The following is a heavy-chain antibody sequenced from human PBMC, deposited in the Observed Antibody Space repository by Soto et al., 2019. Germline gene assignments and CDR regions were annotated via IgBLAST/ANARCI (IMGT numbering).Heavy chain of an antibody. CDR3: ARERGGLKRLVPWFDP. V-gene: IGHV4-30-2*01. CDR1: GGSISNAAYS. J-gene: IGHJ5*02. D-gene: IGHD6-6*01. CDR2: IYPSGMP. Sequence: PSETLSLTCTVSGGSISNAAYSWSWIRQPPGKGLEWIGYIYPSGMPFYNPSLRSRVTISIDRSNDQFSLNLKSVTAADTAVYYCARERGGLKRLVPWFDPWGQGTLVTVSS.